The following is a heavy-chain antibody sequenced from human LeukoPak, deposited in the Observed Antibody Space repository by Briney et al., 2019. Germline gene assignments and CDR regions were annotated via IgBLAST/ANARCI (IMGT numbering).Heavy chain of an antibody. Sequence: PSQTLSLTCTVSGXSISSGGYYWSWIRQHPGMGLEWIGYIYYSGSTYYNPSLKSRVTISVDTSKNQFSLKLSSVTAADTAVYYCARDKYYDSSGYYYGLDYWGQGTLVTVSS. V-gene: IGHV4-31*03. J-gene: IGHJ4*02. CDR3: ARDKYYDSSGYYYGLDY. CDR2: IYYSGST. D-gene: IGHD3-22*01. CDR1: GXSISSGGYY.